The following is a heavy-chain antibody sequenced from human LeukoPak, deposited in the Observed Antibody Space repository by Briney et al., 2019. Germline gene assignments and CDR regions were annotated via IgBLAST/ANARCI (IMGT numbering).Heavy chain of an antibody. V-gene: IGHV3-23*01. CDR2: ISDSGGST. CDR1: AFTFGSYW. D-gene: IGHD3-16*02. CDR3: ARHDSFIPY. Sequence: GGSLRLSCAASAFTFGSYWMSWVRQAPGKGLEWVSGISDSGGSTYYADSVKGRCTISRDNSKNTVSLQMNNLRAEDTAVYFCARHDSFIPYWGQGTLVTVTS. J-gene: IGHJ4*02.